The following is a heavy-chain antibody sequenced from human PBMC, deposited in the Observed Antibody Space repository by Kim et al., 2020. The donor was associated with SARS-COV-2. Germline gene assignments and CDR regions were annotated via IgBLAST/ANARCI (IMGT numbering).Heavy chain of an antibody. CDR3: ARLGYSSSSAGY. J-gene: IGHJ4*02. V-gene: IGHV4-39*01. D-gene: IGHD6-6*01. Sequence: YYNPSPKSRATTSVDTSKNQFSLKLSSVTAADTAVYYCARLGYSSSSAGYWGQGTLVTVSS.